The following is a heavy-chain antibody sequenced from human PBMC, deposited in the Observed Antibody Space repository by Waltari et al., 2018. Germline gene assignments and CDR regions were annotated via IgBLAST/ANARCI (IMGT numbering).Heavy chain of an antibody. CDR1: GGSFSGYY. CDR3: ARVGRESSPYYYYYMDV. Sequence: QVQLQQWGAGLLKPSETLSLTCAVYGGSFSGYYWSWIRQPPGKGLEWIGEINHSGSTNYNPALKSRVTISVDTSKNQFSLKLSSVTAADTAVYYCARVGRESSPYYYYYMDVWGKGTTVTVSS. CDR2: INHSGST. J-gene: IGHJ6*03. V-gene: IGHV4-34*01. D-gene: IGHD2-2*01.